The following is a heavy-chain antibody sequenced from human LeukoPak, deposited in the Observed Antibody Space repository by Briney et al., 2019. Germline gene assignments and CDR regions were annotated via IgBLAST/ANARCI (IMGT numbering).Heavy chain of an antibody. Sequence: SVKVSCKASGGTFSSYAISWVRQAPGQGLEWMGGIIPIFGTANYAQKFQGRVMITADESTSTAYMELSSLRSEDTAVYYCVRYDFWSGQNPYYYGMDVWGQGTTVTVSS. V-gene: IGHV1-69*13. D-gene: IGHD3-3*01. CDR3: VRYDFWSGQNPYYYGMDV. CDR2: IIPIFGTA. CDR1: GGTFSSYA. J-gene: IGHJ6*02.